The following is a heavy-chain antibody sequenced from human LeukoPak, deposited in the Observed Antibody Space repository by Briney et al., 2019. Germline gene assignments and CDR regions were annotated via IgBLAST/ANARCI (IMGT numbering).Heavy chain of an antibody. Sequence: GGSLRLSCAASGFTFSSYSMNWVRQAPGKGLEWVSSISSSSSYIYYADSVKGRFTISRDNAKNSLYPQMNSLRAEDTAVYYCARDGAVGATLYFQHWGQGTLVTVSS. CDR2: ISSSSSYI. D-gene: IGHD1-26*01. CDR3: ARDGAVGATLYFQH. V-gene: IGHV3-21*01. J-gene: IGHJ1*01. CDR1: GFTFSSYS.